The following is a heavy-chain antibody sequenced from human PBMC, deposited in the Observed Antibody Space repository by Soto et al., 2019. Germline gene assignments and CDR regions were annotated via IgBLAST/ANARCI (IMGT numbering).Heavy chain of an antibody. CDR1: GGSISSGNCY. Sequence: SETLSLTCTVSGGSISSGNCYWIWIRQPPGKGLEWIGYIYYSGSTNYNPSLKSRVTISVDTSKNQFSLKLSSVTAADTAVYYCARDWGRDGCFDYWGQGTLVTVSS. CDR2: IYYSGST. J-gene: IGHJ4*02. CDR3: ARDWGRDGCFDY. V-gene: IGHV4-30-4*01. D-gene: IGHD3-16*01.